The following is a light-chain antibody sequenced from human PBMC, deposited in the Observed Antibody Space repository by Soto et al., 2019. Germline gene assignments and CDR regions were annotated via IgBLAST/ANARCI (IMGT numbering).Light chain of an antibody. CDR1: RGVSNN. V-gene: IGKV1-33*01. J-gene: IGKJ4*01. CDR2: DAY. CDR3: QQDDYLSS. Sequence: DIQMTQSPSSLSASLGDRVTITCQASRGVSNNLNWYQHKPGKAPKLLIYDAYKLETGVPSRFRGGGDGTDFTLTITSLQSADYATYYCQQDDYLSSFGGGTTVEVK.